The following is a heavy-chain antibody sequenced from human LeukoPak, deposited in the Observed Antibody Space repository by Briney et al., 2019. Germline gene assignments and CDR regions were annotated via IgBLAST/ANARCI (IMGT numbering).Heavy chain of an antibody. CDR3: ARESSSCHDY. Sequence: QAGGSLRLSCAASGFTFSSYWMHWVRQAPGKGQVWVARIYTDGRSTSYAGSVKGRFTISRDNAKNMLYLQMNSLRADDTAVYYCARESSSCHDYWGQGTLVTVSS. CDR2: IYTDGRST. V-gene: IGHV3-74*01. CDR1: GFTFSSYW. J-gene: IGHJ4*02. D-gene: IGHD6-13*01.